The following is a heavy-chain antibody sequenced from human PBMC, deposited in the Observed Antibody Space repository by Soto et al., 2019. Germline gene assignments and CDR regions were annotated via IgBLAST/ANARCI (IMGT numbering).Heavy chain of an antibody. D-gene: IGHD2-21*02. CDR1: GYMFSNYD. V-gene: IGHV1-8*01. J-gene: IGHJ4*02. Sequence: QVQLVQSGAEVKKPGASVKVSCKASGYMFSNYDIIWVRQATGQGLEWMGRMNPDSDKTDYAQKSQGIISMTGTTSISTAYMEVTAITYEDTAIYYCARPGERYCGGDCYSSHWGQGTMVTVSS. CDR3: ARPGERYCGGDCYSSH. CDR2: MNPDSDKT.